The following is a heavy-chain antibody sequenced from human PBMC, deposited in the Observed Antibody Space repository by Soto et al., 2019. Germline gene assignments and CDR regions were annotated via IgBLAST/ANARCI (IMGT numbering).Heavy chain of an antibody. CDR1: GYTLTSYA. J-gene: IGHJ5*02. CDR2: INAGNGNT. CDR3: ARGENGGYSYGYSYNWFDP. D-gene: IGHD5-18*01. Sequence: ASVKVSCKASGYTLTSYAMHWVRQAPGQRLEWMGWINAGNGNTKYSQKFQGRVTITRDTSASTAYMELSSLRSEDTAVYYCARGENGGYSYGYSYNWFDPWGQGTLVTVSS. V-gene: IGHV1-3*01.